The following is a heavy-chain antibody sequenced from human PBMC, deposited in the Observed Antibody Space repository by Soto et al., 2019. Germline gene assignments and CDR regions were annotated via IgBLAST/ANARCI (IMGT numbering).Heavy chain of an antibody. CDR1: GYTFTSYD. CDR2: MNPNSGNT. D-gene: IGHD3-22*01. J-gene: IGHJ4*02. CDR3: ARGGYYYASSAYYRPFDY. Sequence: ASVKVSCKASGYTFTSYDINWVRQATGQGLEWMGWMNPNSGNTGYAQKFQGRVTMTRSTSISTAYMELSSLRSEDTAVYYCARGGYYYASSAYYRPFDYWGQGTLVTVSS. V-gene: IGHV1-8*01.